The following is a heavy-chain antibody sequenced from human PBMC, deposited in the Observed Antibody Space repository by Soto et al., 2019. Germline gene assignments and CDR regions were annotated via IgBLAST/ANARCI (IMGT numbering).Heavy chain of an antibody. CDR1: GYTFTSYY. CDR2: INPSGGST. Sequence: ASVKVSCKASGYTFTSYYMHWVRQAPGQGLEWMGIINPSGGSTSYARKFQGRVAMTRDTSTSTVYMELSSLRSEDTAVYYCAREHPRGSSWFYYGMDVWGQGTTVTVSS. V-gene: IGHV1-46*01. D-gene: IGHD6-13*01. CDR3: AREHPRGSSWFYYGMDV. J-gene: IGHJ6*02.